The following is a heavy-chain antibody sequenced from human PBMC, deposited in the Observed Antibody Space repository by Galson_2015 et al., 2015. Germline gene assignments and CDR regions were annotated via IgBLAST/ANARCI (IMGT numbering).Heavy chain of an antibody. J-gene: IGHJ6*02. V-gene: IGHV5-10-1*01. CDR3: ARQGVGYSYGLWGMDV. Sequence: QSGAEVKKPGESLRISCKGSGYSFTSYWISWVRQMPGKGLEWMGRIDPSDSYTNYSPSFQGHVTISADKSISTAYLQWSSLEASDTAMYYCARQGVGYSYGLWGMDVWGQGTTVTVSS. D-gene: IGHD5-18*01. CDR1: GYSFTSYW. CDR2: IDPSDSYT.